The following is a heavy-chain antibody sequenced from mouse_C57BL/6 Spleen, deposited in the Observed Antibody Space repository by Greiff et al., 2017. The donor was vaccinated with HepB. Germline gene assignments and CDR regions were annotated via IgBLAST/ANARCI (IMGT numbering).Heavy chain of an antibody. CDR3: ASGDSPFAY. J-gene: IGHJ3*01. CDR1: GYTFTDYY. V-gene: IGHV1-26*01. Sequence: VQLQQSGPELVKPGASVKISCKASGYTFTDYYMNWVKQSHGKSLEWIGDINPNNGGTSYNQKFKGKATLTVDKSSSTAYMELRSLTSEDSAVYYCASGDSPFAYWGQGTLVTVSA. D-gene: IGHD2-12*01. CDR2: INPNNGGT.